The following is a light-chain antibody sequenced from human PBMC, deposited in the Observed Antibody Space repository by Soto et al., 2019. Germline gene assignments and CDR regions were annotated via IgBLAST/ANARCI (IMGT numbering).Light chain of an antibody. CDR3: SLYTRSSTLDVL. CDR2: DVS. Sequence: QSALTQPASGSGSPRQSITISCTGTSSDVGGYNYVSWYQQHPGKAPKLMIYDVSNRPSGVSNRFSGSKSGNTASLTISGLQAEDEADYYCSLYTRSSTLDVLFGGGTKLTVL. CDR1: SSDVGGYNY. J-gene: IGLJ2*01. V-gene: IGLV2-14*01.